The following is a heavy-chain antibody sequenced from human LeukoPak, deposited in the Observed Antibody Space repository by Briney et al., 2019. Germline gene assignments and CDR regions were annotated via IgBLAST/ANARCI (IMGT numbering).Heavy chain of an antibody. V-gene: IGHV4-59*01. CDR3: ARMVVPPGWFDP. CDR2: IYYSGST. CDR1: GGSISSYY. J-gene: IGHJ5*02. D-gene: IGHD2-15*01. Sequence: SETLSLTCTVSGGSISSYYWSWIRQPPGKGLEWIGYIYYSGSTNYNPSLKSRVTISVDTSKNQFSLKLSSVTAADAAVYYCARMVVPPGWFDPWGQGTLVTVSS.